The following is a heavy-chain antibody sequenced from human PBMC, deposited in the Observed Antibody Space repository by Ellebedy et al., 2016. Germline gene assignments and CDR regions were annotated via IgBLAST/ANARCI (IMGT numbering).Heavy chain of an antibody. CDR2: INGDGSST. CDR3: AKDRDDDGDFVFDS. D-gene: IGHD4-17*01. V-gene: IGHV3-74*01. CDR1: GFAFNTYW. J-gene: IGHJ4*02. Sequence: GESLKISXAASGFAFNTYWMHWVRQVPGKGLEWVSHINGDGSSTTYADSVKGRFTISRDNSKSTLYLQMNSLRVEDTAVYYCAKDRDDDGDFVFDSWGQGILVTVSA.